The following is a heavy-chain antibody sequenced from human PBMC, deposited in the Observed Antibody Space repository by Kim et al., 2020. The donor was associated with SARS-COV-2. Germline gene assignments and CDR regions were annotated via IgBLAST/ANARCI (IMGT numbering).Heavy chain of an antibody. CDR2: IWYDGSNK. J-gene: IGHJ5*02. V-gene: IGHV3-33*01. D-gene: IGHD3-9*01. Sequence: GGSLRLSCAASGFTFSSYGMHWVRQAPGKGLEWVAVIWYDGSNKYYADSVKGRFTISRDNSKNTLYLQMNSLRAEDTAVYYCARDRHFDSPNWFDPWGQGTLVTVSS. CDR1: GFTFSSYG. CDR3: ARDRHFDSPNWFDP.